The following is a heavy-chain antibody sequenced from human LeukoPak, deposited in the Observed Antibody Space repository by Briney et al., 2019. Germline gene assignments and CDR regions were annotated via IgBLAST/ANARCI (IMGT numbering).Heavy chain of an antibody. CDR2: INPNSGGT. Sequence: GASVKVSCKASGYTFTGYYMHWVRQAPGQGLEWMGWINPNSGGTNYAQKFQGRVTMTRDTSISTAHMELSRLRSDDTAVYYCAGVDSSGFYYWGQGTLVTVSS. D-gene: IGHD6-19*01. J-gene: IGHJ4*02. CDR3: AGVDSSGFYY. V-gene: IGHV1-2*02. CDR1: GYTFTGYY.